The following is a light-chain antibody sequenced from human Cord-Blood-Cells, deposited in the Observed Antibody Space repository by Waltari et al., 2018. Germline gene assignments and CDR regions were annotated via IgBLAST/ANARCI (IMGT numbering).Light chain of an antibody. J-gene: IGLJ3*02. CDR2: RNN. Sequence: QSVLTQPPSASGTPGQRVTISCSGSSSNIGSNYVYWYQQLQGTAPNLLIYRNNHRPPGVPDRFDGSKAGTSAPMAISGIRSEDEADDYCAAWDDSLSGVFGGGTKLTVL. V-gene: IGLV1-47*01. CDR1: SSNIGSNY. CDR3: AAWDDSLSGV.